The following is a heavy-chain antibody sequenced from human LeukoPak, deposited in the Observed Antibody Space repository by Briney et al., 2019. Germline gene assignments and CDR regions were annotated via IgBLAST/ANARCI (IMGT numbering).Heavy chain of an antibody. CDR3: ARGGAVAGTPYYFDC. Sequence: ASVKVSCKASGYTFTSYYLHWVRRAPGQGLEWMGIINPSGGSTSYAQKFQGRVTMTRDMSTSTVYMELSRLRSDDTAMYYCARGGAVAGTPYYFDCWGQGTLVTVSS. J-gene: IGHJ4*02. D-gene: IGHD6-19*01. V-gene: IGHV1-46*01. CDR1: GYTFTSYY. CDR2: INPSGGST.